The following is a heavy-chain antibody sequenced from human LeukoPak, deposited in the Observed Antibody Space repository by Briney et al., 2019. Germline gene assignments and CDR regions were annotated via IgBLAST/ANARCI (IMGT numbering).Heavy chain of an antibody. V-gene: IGHV4-38-2*01. Sequence: SETLSLTCAVSGYSISSGYYWGWIRQPPGKGLEWIGSIYHRGSTYYNPSLKSRVTISVDTSKNQFSLKLSSVTAADTAVYYCARRYQLYYFDYWGQGTLVTVSS. D-gene: IGHD2-2*01. J-gene: IGHJ4*02. CDR1: GYSISSGYY. CDR2: IYHRGST. CDR3: ARRYQLYYFDY.